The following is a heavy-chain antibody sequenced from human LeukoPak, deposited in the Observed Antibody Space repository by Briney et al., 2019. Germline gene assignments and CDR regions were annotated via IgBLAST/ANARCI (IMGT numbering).Heavy chain of an antibody. V-gene: IGHV4-30-4*01. CDR1: GGSISSGDYY. Sequence: SETLSLTCTVSGGSISSGDYYWSWIRQPPGKGLEWIGYIYYSGSTYYNPSLKSRVTISVDTSKNQFSLKLSSVTAADTAVYYCARDTPADVGGTFDYWGQGTLVTVSS. J-gene: IGHJ4*02. CDR3: ARDTPADVGGTFDY. D-gene: IGHD1-26*01. CDR2: IYYSGST.